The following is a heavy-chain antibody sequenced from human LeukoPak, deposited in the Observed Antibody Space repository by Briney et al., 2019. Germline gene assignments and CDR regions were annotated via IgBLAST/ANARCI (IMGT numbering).Heavy chain of an antibody. V-gene: IGHV3-23*01. CDR1: GFTFSSYA. D-gene: IGHD2-15*01. CDR2: ISGSGGST. J-gene: IGHJ4*02. Sequence: GGSLRLPCAASGFTFSSYAMSWVRQAPGKGLEWVSAISGSGGSTYYADSVKGRFTISRDNSKNTLYLQMNSLRAEDTAVYYCAKDLGYCSGGSCGDYWGQGTLVTVSS. CDR3: AKDLGYCSGGSCGDY.